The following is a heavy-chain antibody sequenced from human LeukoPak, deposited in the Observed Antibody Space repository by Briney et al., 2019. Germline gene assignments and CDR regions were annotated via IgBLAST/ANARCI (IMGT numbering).Heavy chain of an antibody. CDR1: GFTFDDYA. CDR3: AKDSSWDYGDYENWFDP. D-gene: IGHD4-17*01. J-gene: IGHJ5*02. V-gene: IGHV3-9*01. CDR2: ISWNSGSI. Sequence: GGSLRLSCAASGFTFDDYAMHWVRQAPGKGLEWVSGISWNSGSIGYADSVKGRFTISGDSAKNSLYLQMNSLRAEDTALYYCAKDSSWDYGDYENWFDPWGQGTLVTVSS.